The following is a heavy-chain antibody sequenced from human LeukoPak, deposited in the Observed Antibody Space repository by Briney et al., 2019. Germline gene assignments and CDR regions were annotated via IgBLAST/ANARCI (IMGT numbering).Heavy chain of an antibody. V-gene: IGHV3-7*01. D-gene: IGHD2/OR15-2a*01. CDR2: IIEGGSEK. CDR1: GFTFSKYL. CDR3: ARAVRRFYESCFDY. Sequence: GGSLRLSCAASGFTFSKYLMTWVRQAPGKGREAVANIIEGGSEKYYVASVEGRFTISRDSAQNSLYLQMNGLRAEDTAIYYCARAVRRFYESCFDYWGQGTLVTVSS. J-gene: IGHJ4*02.